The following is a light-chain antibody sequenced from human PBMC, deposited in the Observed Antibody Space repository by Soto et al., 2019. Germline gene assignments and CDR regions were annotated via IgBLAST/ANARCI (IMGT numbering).Light chain of an antibody. J-gene: IGKJ3*01. CDR1: QGISSY. Sequence: DIQLTQSPSFLSASVGDRVTITCRASQGISSYLAWYQQKPGKAPKLLIYAASTLQSGVPSRFSGSGSGTEFTLTISSLQPEYFATYYGQQLNSYPLSFGPGTKVDIK. V-gene: IGKV1-9*01. CDR3: QQLNSYPLS. CDR2: AAS.